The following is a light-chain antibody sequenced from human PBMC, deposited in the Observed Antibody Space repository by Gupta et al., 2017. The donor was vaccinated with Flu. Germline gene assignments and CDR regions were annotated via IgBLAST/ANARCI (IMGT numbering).Light chain of an antibody. CDR1: QSVGTY. V-gene: IGKV3-11*01. Sequence: EIVLTQSPATLSLSPGERATLSCRASQSVGTYLAWYQQKPGQTPRLLIYDASNRDTGIPARFSGSGFGKDLTLTISSREQEDFAGYYCQKRSNWPPYTFGQGTRLDI. CDR2: DAS. CDR3: QKRSNWPPYT. J-gene: IGKJ2*01.